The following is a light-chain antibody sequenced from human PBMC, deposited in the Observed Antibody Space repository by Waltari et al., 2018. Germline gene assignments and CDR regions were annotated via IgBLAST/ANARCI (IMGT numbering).Light chain of an antibody. V-gene: IGLV1-40*01. CDR1: SSNIGAGYD. CDR2: AYS. Sequence: QSVLTQPPSVSGAPGQTVTISCAGSSSNIGAGYDVPWYQQLPGAGPNLLSYAYSSRPSVLPDRFYGSKSRTSASLAINGLQPEDEADYYCQSYDSALSAVFGGGTKVTVL. CDR3: QSYDSALSAV. J-gene: IGLJ3*02.